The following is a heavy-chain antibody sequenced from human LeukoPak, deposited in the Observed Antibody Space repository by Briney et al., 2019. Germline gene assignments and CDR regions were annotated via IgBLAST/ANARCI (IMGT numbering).Heavy chain of an antibody. J-gene: IGHJ3*02. D-gene: IGHD3-10*01. V-gene: IGHV1-8*02. Sequence: ASVKVSCKASGYTFSSYVINWMRQATGQGLEWMGWMNPNSGNTGYAQKFQGRVTMTRNTSISTAYMELSSLRSEDTAVYYCAKSTYMVRGVKSAFDNWGQGTMVTVSS. CDR1: GYTFSSYV. CDR2: MNPNSGNT. CDR3: AKSTYMVRGVKSAFDN.